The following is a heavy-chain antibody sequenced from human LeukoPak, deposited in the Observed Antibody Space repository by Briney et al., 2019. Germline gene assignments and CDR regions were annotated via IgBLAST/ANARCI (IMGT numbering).Heavy chain of an antibody. CDR3: ARGAGLRFLEWLFYFDY. CDR2: IIPILGIA. J-gene: IGHJ4*02. V-gene: IGHV1-69*04. Sequence: GSSVKVSCKASGGTFSSYAISWVRQAPGQGLEWMGRIIPILGIANYAQKFQGRVTITADKSTSTAYMELSSLRSEDTAVYYCARGAGLRFLEWLFYFDYWGQGTLVTVSS. D-gene: IGHD3-3*01. CDR1: GGTFSSYA.